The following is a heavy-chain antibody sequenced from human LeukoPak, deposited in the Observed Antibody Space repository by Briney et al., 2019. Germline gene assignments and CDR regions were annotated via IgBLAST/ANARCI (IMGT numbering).Heavy chain of an antibody. J-gene: IGHJ6*02. CDR3: ASPGFPYYDFWSGYYYYYYYGMDV. CDR2: IYSGGST. Sequence: GGSLRLSCAASGFTFSSYSMNWVRQAPGKGLEWVSVIYSGGSTYYADSVKGRFTISRDNSKNALYLQMNSLRAEDTAVYYCASPGFPYYDFWSGYYYYYYYGMDVWGQGTTVTVSS. D-gene: IGHD3-3*01. V-gene: IGHV3-53*01. CDR1: GFTFSSYS.